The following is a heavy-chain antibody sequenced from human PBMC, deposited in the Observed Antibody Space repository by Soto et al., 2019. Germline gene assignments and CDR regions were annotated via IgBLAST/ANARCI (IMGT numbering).Heavy chain of an antibody. D-gene: IGHD3-22*01. J-gene: IGHJ4*02. CDR1: GYTFTSYG. Sequence: ASVKVSCKASGYTFTSYGISWVRQAPGQGLEWMGWISAYNGNTNYAQKLQGRVTMTTDTSTSTASLKLSSVTAADTAVYYCARGPYYDSSGYFDYWGQGTLVTVSS. V-gene: IGHV1-18*01. CDR3: ARGPYYDSSGYFDY. CDR2: ISAYNGNT.